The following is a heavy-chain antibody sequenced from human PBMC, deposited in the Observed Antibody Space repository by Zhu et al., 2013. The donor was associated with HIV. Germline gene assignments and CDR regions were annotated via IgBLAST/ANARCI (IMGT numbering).Heavy chain of an antibody. J-gene: IGHJ3*02. Sequence: QVQLRESGPGQVRPSETLSLTCNASGGSISRDFWSWIRQPPGKGLEWIGDINSRGRTNYSPSLKSRVTISVDTSKNQFSLRLSSVTAADTAVYFCGRGSRKRIDDAFDIWGQGTMVTVSS. CDR3: GRGSRKRIDDAFDI. CDR1: GGSISRDF. D-gene: IGHD1-26*01. CDR2: INSRGRT. V-gene: IGHV4-59*01.